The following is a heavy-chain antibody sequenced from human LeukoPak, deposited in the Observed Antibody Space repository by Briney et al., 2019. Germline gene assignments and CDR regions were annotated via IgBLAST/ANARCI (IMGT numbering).Heavy chain of an antibody. D-gene: IGHD6-19*01. CDR3: ARDTELAVSGTFALHPKFDY. CDR1: GYMFTDYY. CDR2: INPNSGGT. J-gene: IGHJ4*02. V-gene: IGHV1-2*02. Sequence: ASVKVSCKTSGYMFTDYYMHWVRQAPGQGLEWMGWINPNSGGTNYAQRFQGRVTMTRDTSISTAYMELSRLRSDDTAVYYCARDTELAVSGTFALHPKFDYWGQGTLVTVSS.